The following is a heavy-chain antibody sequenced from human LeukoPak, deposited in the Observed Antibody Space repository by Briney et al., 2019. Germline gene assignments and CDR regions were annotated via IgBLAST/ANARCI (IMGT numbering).Heavy chain of an antibody. CDR3: ARALYYYDSGGYPRYNWFDP. J-gene: IGHJ5*02. D-gene: IGHD3-22*01. Sequence: PSETLSLTCAVYGGSFSGYYWSWIRQPPGKGLEWIGESNHSGSTNYNPSLKSRVTISVDTSKNQFSLKLSSVTAADTALYYCARALYYYDSGGYPRYNWFDPWGQGTLVTVSS. CDR2: SNHSGST. V-gene: IGHV4-34*01. CDR1: GGSFSGYY.